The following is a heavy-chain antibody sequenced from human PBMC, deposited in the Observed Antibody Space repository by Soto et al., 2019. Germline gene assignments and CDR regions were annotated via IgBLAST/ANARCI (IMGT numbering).Heavy chain of an antibody. J-gene: IGHJ4*02. Sequence: QVQLVESGGGVVQPGGSLRVFCAASGFTFNIYGMHWVRQAPDKGLEWVALISYDGSNQYYADSVKGRFTISRDNSKNTLYLQMNSLRADDTAVYYCAKDQASGQGSFDSWGQGTLVTVSS. CDR3: AKDQASGQGSFDS. CDR1: GFTFNIYG. V-gene: IGHV3-30*18. CDR2: ISYDGSNQ.